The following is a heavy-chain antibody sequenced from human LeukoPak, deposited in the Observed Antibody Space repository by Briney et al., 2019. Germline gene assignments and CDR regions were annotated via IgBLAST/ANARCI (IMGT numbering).Heavy chain of an antibody. CDR2: ISGSGGSV. V-gene: IGHV3-23*01. CDR1: GSTFSNYA. J-gene: IGHJ3*02. CDR3: AKCSGTYAYDVFDI. Sequence: GGSLRLSCAASGSTFSNYAMTWVRQAPGKGLEWVAGISGSGGSVYYADSVKGLFTISRDNPRKTLYLQMNSLRAEDTAVYYCAKCSGTYAYDVFDIWGQGTTVTVSS. D-gene: IGHD3-10*02.